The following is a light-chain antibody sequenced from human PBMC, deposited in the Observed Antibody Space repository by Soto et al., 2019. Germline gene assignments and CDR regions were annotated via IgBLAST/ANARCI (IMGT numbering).Light chain of an antibody. CDR2: GAS. Sequence: IVLTQSPGTLSLSPGERATLSCRASQSVSSSYLAWYQRKPGQAPRLLIYGASSRATGIPDRFSGSGSGTDFTLIISRLEPEDFAVYYCQQYGGSSWTFGQGTKVDIK. CDR1: QSVSSSY. J-gene: IGKJ1*01. CDR3: QQYGGSSWT. V-gene: IGKV3-20*01.